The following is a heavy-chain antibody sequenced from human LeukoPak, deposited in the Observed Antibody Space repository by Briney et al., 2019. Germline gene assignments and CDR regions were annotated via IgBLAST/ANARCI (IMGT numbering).Heavy chain of an antibody. V-gene: IGHV3-48*04. CDR2: ISSSSTI. CDR1: GFTFSSYS. J-gene: IGHJ3*02. D-gene: IGHD1-26*01. CDR3: ARTSGSYYAGVDAFDI. Sequence: GGSLRLSCAASGFTFSSYSMNWVRQAPGKGLEWVSYISSSSTIYYADSVKGRFTISRDNAKNSLYLQMNSLRAEDTAVYYCARTSGSYYAGVDAFDIWGQGTMVTVSS.